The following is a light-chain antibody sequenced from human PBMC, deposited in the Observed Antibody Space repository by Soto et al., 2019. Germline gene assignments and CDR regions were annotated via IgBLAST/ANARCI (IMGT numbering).Light chain of an antibody. J-gene: IGLJ1*01. CDR2: SNN. CDR1: SSNIGSNT. CDR3: AAWDDSLNANV. Sequence: QSVLTPPPSASGTPGQRVTISCSGSSSNIGSNTVNWYQQLPGTAPKILIYSNNQRPSGVPDRFSCSKSGNSDSLAINGLQSEDEADYYCAAWDDSLNANVFGTGTKVTVL. V-gene: IGLV1-44*01.